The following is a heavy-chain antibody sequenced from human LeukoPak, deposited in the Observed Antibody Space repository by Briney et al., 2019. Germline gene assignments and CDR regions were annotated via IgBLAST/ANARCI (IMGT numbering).Heavy chain of an antibody. CDR2: IYTSGST. D-gene: IGHD2-2*01. CDR1: GGSISSYY. V-gene: IGHV4-4*07. CDR3: ARDNIVVVPAARQGGYYYYYGMDV. Sequence: SETLSLTCTVSGGSISSYYWSWIRQPAGKGLEWIGRIYTSGSTNYNPSLKSRVTMSVDTSKNQFSLKLSSVTAADTAVYYCARDNIVVVPAARQGGYYYYYGMDVWGQGTTVTVSS. J-gene: IGHJ6*02.